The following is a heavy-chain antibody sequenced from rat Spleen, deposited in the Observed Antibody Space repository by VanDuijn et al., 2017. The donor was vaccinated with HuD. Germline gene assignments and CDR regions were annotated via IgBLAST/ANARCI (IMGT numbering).Heavy chain of an antibody. D-gene: IGHD1-2*01. J-gene: IGHJ2*01. Sequence: EVQLVESGGGLVQPGRSLKLSCVASGFTFNYYWMTWIRQAPGKGLEWVASISTGGGNTYYRDSVKGRFTISRDDAKNTQYLQMDSLRSEDTATYYCARLGITLGAGHWFAYWGQGVMVTVSS. CDR2: ISTGGGNT. V-gene: IGHV5-31*01. CDR3: ARLGITLGAGHWFAY. CDR1: GFTFNYYW.